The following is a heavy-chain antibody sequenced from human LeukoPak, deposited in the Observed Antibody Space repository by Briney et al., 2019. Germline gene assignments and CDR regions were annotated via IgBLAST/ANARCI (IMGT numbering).Heavy chain of an antibody. J-gene: IGHJ4*02. CDR1: GFTVSSNY. Sequence: GGSLRLSCAASGFTVSSNYMSWVRQAPGKGLEWVSVIYSGSRTYYADSVKGRFTISRDNSKNTLYLQMNSLRAEDTAVYYCAREEDYGDYFYWGQGTLVTVSS. CDR2: IYSGSRT. D-gene: IGHD4-17*01. V-gene: IGHV3-53*01. CDR3: AREEDYGDYFY.